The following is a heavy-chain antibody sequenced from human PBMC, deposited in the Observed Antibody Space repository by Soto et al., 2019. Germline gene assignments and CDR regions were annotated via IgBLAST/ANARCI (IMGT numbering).Heavy chain of an antibody. CDR1: GYTFTSYG. Sequence: ASVKVSCKASGYTFTSYGISWVRQAPGQGLEWMGWISAYNGNTNYAQKLQGRVTMTTDTSTSTAYMELRSLRSDDTAVYYCARAPPPPNLDTATVSAFDIWGQGTMVTVSS. V-gene: IGHV1-18*01. D-gene: IGHD5-18*01. CDR3: ARAPPPPNLDTATVSAFDI. J-gene: IGHJ3*02. CDR2: ISAYNGNT.